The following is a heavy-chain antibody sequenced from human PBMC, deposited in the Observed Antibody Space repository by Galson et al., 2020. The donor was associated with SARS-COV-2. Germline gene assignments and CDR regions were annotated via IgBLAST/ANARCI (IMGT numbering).Heavy chain of an antibody. CDR1: GGSISSYY. D-gene: IGHD5-12*01. J-gene: IGHJ4*02. CDR3: ASPRRGTRLPPWVY. CDR2: IYYSGST. V-gene: IGHV4-59*01. Sequence: SETLSLTCTVSGGSISSYYWSWIRQPPGKGLEWIGYIYYSGSTNYNPSLKSRVTISVDTSKNQFSLKLSSVTAADTAVYYCASPRRGTRLPPWVYWGQGTLVTVSS.